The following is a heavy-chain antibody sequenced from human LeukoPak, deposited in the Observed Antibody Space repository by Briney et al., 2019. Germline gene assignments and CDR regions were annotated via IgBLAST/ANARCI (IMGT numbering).Heavy chain of an antibody. J-gene: IGHJ3*02. V-gene: IGHV3-9*01. Sequence: GRSLRLSCAASGFTFDDYAMHWVRQAPGKGQEWVSGISWNSGSIGYADSVKGRFTISRDNAKTSLYLQMNSLRAEDTALYYCAKDLRADDAFDIWGQGTMVTVSS. CDR3: AKDLRADDAFDI. CDR2: ISWNSGSI. CDR1: GFTFDDYA.